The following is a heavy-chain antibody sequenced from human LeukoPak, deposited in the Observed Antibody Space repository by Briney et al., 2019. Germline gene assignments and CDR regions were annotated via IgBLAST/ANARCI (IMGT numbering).Heavy chain of an antibody. CDR3: ASGPLLDGAHYFDY. J-gene: IGHJ4*02. CDR1: GGSISSSSYY. CDR2: IYYSGST. D-gene: IGHD1-1*01. Sequence: SETLSLTCTVSGGSISSSSYYWGWIRQPPGKGLEWIGSIYYSGSTYYNPSLKSRVTISVDTSKNQFSLKLSSVTAADTAVYYCASGPLLDGAHYFDYWGQGTLVTVSS. V-gene: IGHV4-39*01.